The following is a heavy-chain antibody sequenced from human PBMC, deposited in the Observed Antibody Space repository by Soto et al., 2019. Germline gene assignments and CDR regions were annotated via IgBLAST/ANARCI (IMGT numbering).Heavy chain of an antibody. D-gene: IGHD6-13*01. CDR3: AKRSPYSSGWYSPIFDY. V-gene: IGHV3-23*01. CDR2: ISESGGST. CDR1: GFSFSDYA. J-gene: IGHJ4*02. Sequence: GGSLRLSCAASGFSFSDYAMIWVRQAPGKGLEWVSVISESGGSTHYADSVRGRFTVSRDISKNSLSLRMNSLRDEDTAVYFCAKRSPYSSGWYSPIFDYWGQGALVTVSS.